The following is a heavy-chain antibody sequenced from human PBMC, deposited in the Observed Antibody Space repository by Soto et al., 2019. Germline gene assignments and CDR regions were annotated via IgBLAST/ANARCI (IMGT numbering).Heavy chain of an antibody. V-gene: IGHV3-9*01. CDR3: AKDFGTAMVTGPYYYGMDV. D-gene: IGHD5-18*01. CDR1: GFTFADYA. J-gene: IGHJ6*02. CDR2: ISWNSGSI. Sequence: EVQLVESGGGLVQPGRSLRLSCAASGFTFADYAMHWVRQAPGKGLEWVSGISWNSGSIGYADSVKGRFTISRDNAKNSLYLQMNSLRAEDTALYYCAKDFGTAMVTGPYYYGMDVWGQGTTVTVSS.